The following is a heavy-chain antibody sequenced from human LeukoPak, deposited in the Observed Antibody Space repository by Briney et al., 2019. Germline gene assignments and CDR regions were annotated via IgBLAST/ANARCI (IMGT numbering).Heavy chain of an antibody. D-gene: IGHD1-20*01. CDR3: ARDDNWNYYDY. CDR2: IYTSGST. V-gene: IGHV4-61*02. CDR1: DGSISSGSHY. J-gene: IGHJ4*02. Sequence: SETLSLTCTVSDGSISSGSHYWSWIRQPAGKGLEWIGRIYTSGSTNYNPSLKSRVTISVDTSKNQFSLKLSSVTAADTAVYYCARDDNWNYYDYWGQGTLVTVSS.